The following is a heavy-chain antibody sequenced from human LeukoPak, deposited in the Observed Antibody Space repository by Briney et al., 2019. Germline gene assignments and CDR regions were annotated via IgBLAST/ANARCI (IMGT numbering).Heavy chain of an antibody. Sequence: GGCLRLACAAAALTFSSDCMRWVRQAPGRGGEWVANVKKDGSEKYYVDSLRVRFTISRDNARNSLSLQLNSMQAEDTAVYYCAPSFPGGYCSSTSCYKAAFDIWGQETMVTVSS. CDR3: APSFPGGYCSSTSCYKAAFDI. CDR2: VKKDGSEK. J-gene: IGHJ3*02. V-gene: IGHV3-7*01. CDR1: ALTFSSDC. D-gene: IGHD2-2*02.